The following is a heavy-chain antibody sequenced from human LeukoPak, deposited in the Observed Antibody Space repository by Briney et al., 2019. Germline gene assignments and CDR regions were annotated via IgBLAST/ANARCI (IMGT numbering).Heavy chain of an antibody. Sequence: GGSLRLSCAASGFTFSSYWMSWVRQAPGKGLEWVSGISGSGGSTYYADSVKGRFTISRDNSKNTLYLQMNSLRVEDTAVYYCAKGAVKDYYYYDYMDAWGKGTTVTVSS. J-gene: IGHJ6*03. V-gene: IGHV3-23*01. CDR1: GFTFSSYW. CDR3: AKGAVKDYYYYDYMDA. CDR2: ISGSGGST.